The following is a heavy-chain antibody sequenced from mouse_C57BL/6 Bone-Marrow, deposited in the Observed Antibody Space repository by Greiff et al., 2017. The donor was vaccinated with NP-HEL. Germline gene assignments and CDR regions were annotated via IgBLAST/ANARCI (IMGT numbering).Heavy chain of an antibody. CDR3: TTRDYYAMDY. CDR2: IDPENGDT. V-gene: IGHV14-4*01. CDR1: GFNIKDDY. Sequence: EVQLKESGAELVRPGASVKLSCTASGFNIKDDYMHWVKQRPEQGLEWIGWIDPENGDTEYASKFQGKATITADTSSNTAYLQLSSLTSEDTAVYYCTTRDYYAMDYWGKGTSVTVSS. J-gene: IGHJ4*01.